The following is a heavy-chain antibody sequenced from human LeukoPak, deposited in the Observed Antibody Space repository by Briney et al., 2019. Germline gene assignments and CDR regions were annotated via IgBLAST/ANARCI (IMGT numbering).Heavy chain of an antibody. CDR3: VRGTGY. CDR1: GFTFSTYV. Sequence: GGSLRLSCSVSGFTFSTYVMHWVGQAPGKGLEYVSAISSNGDNTYYADSVKGRFTISRDNSKNTLYLQMSSLRADDTAVYYCVRGTGYWGQATLVTVSS. V-gene: IGHV3-64D*06. CDR2: ISSNGDNT. J-gene: IGHJ4*02.